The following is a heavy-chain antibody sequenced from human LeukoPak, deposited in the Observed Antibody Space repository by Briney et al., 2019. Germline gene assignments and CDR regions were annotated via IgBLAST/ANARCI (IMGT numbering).Heavy chain of an antibody. CDR3: ARDRWTVTHFDY. CDR2: ISYDGSNK. CDR1: GFTFSSYA. V-gene: IGHV3-30-3*01. D-gene: IGHD4-17*01. Sequence: PGGSLRLSCAASGFTFSSYAMHWVRQAPGKGLEWVAVISYDGSNKYYADSVKGRFTISRDNSKNTLYLQMNSLRAEDTAVYYCARDRWTVTHFDYWGQGTLVTVSS. J-gene: IGHJ4*02.